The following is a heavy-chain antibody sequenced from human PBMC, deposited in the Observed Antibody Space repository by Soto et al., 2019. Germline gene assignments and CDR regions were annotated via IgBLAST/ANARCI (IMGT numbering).Heavy chain of an antibody. CDR1: GFTFSSYA. D-gene: IGHD6-13*01. Sequence: EVQLLESGGGLVQPGGSLRLSCAASGFTFSSYAMNWVRQASGKGLEWVSVISGSDGSTYYADSVKGRFTIPRDNSKNTLNLQMNSLRAEDTAVYYCARRSSSWYFDYWGQGTLVTVSS. V-gene: IGHV3-23*01. CDR2: ISGSDGST. J-gene: IGHJ4*02. CDR3: ARRSSSWYFDY.